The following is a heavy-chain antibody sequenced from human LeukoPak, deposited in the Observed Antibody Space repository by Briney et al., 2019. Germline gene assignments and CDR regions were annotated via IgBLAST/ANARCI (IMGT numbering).Heavy chain of an antibody. CDR1: GGSISSGDYY. V-gene: IGHV4-30-4*08. CDR2: IYYSGST. Sequence: SQTLSLTCTVSGGSISSGDYYWSWIRQPPGKGLEWIGYIYYSGSTYYNPSLKSRVTMSVGTSKNQFSLNLTSVTAADTAVYYCAKGNGYSYSWGQGTLVTVSS. J-gene: IGHJ4*02. CDR3: AKGNGYSYS. D-gene: IGHD5-24*01.